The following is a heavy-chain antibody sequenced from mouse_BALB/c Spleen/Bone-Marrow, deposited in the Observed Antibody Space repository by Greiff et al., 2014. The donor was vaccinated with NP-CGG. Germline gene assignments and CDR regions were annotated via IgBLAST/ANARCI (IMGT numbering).Heavy chain of an antibody. CDR1: GFSLTDYG. D-gene: IGHD1-1*01. CDR3: AKHDTTVVVDY. Sequence: QVQLKESGPGLVAPSQSLSITCTVSGFSLTDYGVSWIRQPPGKGLEWLRVVWGGGITYYNSTLKSRLSITKDNSKSQVFLKMNSLQTDDTAMYYCAKHDTTVVVDYWGQGTTLTVSS. V-gene: IGHV2-6-5*01. CDR2: VWGGGIT. J-gene: IGHJ2*01.